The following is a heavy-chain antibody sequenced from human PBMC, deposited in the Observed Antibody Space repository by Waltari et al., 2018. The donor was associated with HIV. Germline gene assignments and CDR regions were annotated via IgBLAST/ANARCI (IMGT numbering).Heavy chain of an antibody. V-gene: IGHV1-69*01. Sequence: GVKKPGSSVKVSCKASGGTFSSYAISWVRQAPGQGLEWMGGIIPIFGTANYAQKFQGRVTITADESTSTAYMELSSLRSEDTAVYYWGGGGGGDYYYYYMDVWGKGTTVTVSS. D-gene: IGHD3-10*01. CDR1: GGTFSSYA. CDR2: IIPIFGTA. J-gene: IGHJ6*03. CDR3: GGGGGGDYYYYYMDV.